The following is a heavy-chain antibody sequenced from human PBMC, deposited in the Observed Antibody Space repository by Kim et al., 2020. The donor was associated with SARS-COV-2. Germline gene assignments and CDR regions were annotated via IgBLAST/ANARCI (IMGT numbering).Heavy chain of an antibody. J-gene: IGHJ6*02. Sequence: KFQGRVTRTRDTSTSTVYMELSSLRSEDTAVYYCAREIRLTRGNGGMDVWGQGTTVTVSS. CDR3: AREIRLTRGNGGMDV. D-gene: IGHD2-15*01. V-gene: IGHV1-46*01.